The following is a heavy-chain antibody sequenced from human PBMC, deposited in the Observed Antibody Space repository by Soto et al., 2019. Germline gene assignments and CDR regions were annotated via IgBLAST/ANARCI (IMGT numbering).Heavy chain of an antibody. Sequence: GGSLRLSCAASGFTFSSYWMSWVRQAPGKGLEWVANIKQDGSEKYYVDSVKGRFTISRDNAKNSLYLQMNSLRAEDTAVYYCAREGEYSSSGVDYWGQGTLVTVSS. J-gene: IGHJ4*02. CDR3: AREGEYSSSGVDY. CDR2: IKQDGSEK. CDR1: GFTFSSYW. V-gene: IGHV3-7*03. D-gene: IGHD6-6*01.